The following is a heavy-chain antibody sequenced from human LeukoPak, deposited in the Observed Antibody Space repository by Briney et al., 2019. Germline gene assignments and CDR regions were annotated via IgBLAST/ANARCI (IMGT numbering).Heavy chain of an antibody. CDR1: GGSISSYY. CDR3: ARHLHVDTAMGHNWFDP. J-gene: IGHJ5*02. D-gene: IGHD5-18*01. Sequence: SETLSLTCTVSGGSISSYYWSWLRQPPGKGLEWIGHIYSSGSTNYNPSLRSRLTISVDTSKNQFSLKLRSATAADTAVYYCARHLHVDTAMGHNWFDPWGQGTLVTVSS. CDR2: IYSSGST. V-gene: IGHV4-59*08.